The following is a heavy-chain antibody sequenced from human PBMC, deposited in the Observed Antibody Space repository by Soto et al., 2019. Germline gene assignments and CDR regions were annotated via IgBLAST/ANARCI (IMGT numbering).Heavy chain of an antibody. D-gene: IGHD3-22*01. CDR2: ISYDGSNK. V-gene: IGHV3-30-3*01. J-gene: IGHJ5*02. Sequence: GGSLRLSCAASGFTFSSYAMHWVRQAPGKGLEWVAVISYDGSNKYYADSVKGRFTISRDNSKNTLYLQMNSLRAEDTAVYYCARDYYDSSGYFPYPNWFDPWGQGTLVTVSS. CDR3: ARDYYDSSGYFPYPNWFDP. CDR1: GFTFSSYA.